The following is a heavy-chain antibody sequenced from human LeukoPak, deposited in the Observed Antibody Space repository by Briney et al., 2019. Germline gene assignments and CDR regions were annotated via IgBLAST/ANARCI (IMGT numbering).Heavy chain of an antibody. Sequence: SVKVSCKASGGTFSSYAISWVRQAPGQGLEWMGGIIPIFGTANYAQKFQGRVTITADESTSTAYMELSSLRSEVTAVYYCARDLAQEYTTWGQGTLVTVSS. V-gene: IGHV1-69*13. CDR1: GGTFSSYA. CDR3: ARDLAQEYTT. CDR2: IIPIFGTA. J-gene: IGHJ4*02. D-gene: IGHD2/OR15-2a*01.